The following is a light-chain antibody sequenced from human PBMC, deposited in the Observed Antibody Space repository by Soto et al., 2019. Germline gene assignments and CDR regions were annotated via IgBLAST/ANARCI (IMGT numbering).Light chain of an antibody. V-gene: IGKV3-20*01. CDR3: QQYGSSPPLT. Sequence: IVFTQSPGTLSLSPGERATLSCSASHSVISSYLAWYQQKPGQAPRLLIYGASSRATGIPDRFSGSGSGTDFTLTISRLEPEDFAVYYCQQYGSSPPLTFGGGTKVDIK. CDR2: GAS. J-gene: IGKJ4*01. CDR1: HSVISSY.